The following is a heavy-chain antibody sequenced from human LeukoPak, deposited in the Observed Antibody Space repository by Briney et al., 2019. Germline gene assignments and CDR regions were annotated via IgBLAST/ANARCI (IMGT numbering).Heavy chain of an antibody. D-gene: IGHD3-22*01. V-gene: IGHV4-34*01. CDR2: INHSGST. J-gene: IGHJ4*02. Sequence: SETLSLTCAVYGGSFSGYYWSWIRQPPGKGLEWIGEINHSGSTNYNPSLKSRVTISVDTSKNQFSLKLSSVTAADTAVYYCARDGMAITGFDYWGQGTLVTVSS. CDR3: ARDGMAITGFDY. CDR1: GGSFSGYY.